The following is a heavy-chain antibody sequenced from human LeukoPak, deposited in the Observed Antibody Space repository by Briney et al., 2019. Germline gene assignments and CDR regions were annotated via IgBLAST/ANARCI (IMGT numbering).Heavy chain of an antibody. CDR1: GGSISSSSYF. CDR3: ARDSWPEVVRFDY. Sequence: SETLSLTCTVSGGSISSSSYFWGWIRQPPGKGLEWIGYIYYSGSTYYNPSLKSRVTISVDTSKNQFSLKLSSVTAADTAVYFCARDSWPEVVRFDYWGQGTLVTVSS. V-gene: IGHV4-39*07. D-gene: IGHD1-14*01. J-gene: IGHJ4*02. CDR2: IYYSGST.